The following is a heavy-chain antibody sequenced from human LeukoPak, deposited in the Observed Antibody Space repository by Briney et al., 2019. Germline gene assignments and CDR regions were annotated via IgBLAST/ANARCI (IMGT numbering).Heavy chain of an antibody. CDR3: TTGTFSGYDFDY. V-gene: IGHV3-15*01. Sequence: GGSLRLSCAASGFTFSNAWMSWVRQAPGKGLEWVGRIKSKTDGGTTDYAAPVKGKFTISRDDSKNTLYLQMDSLKTEDTAVYYCTTGTFSGYDFDYWGQGTLVTVSS. CDR2: IKSKTDGGTT. J-gene: IGHJ4*02. D-gene: IGHD5-12*01. CDR1: GFTFSNAW.